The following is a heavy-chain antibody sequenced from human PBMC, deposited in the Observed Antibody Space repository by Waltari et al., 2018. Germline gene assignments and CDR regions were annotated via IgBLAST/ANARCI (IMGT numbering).Heavy chain of an antibody. J-gene: IGHJ5*02. V-gene: IGHV1-2*02. CDR1: GYTFTGYY. D-gene: IGHD2-15*01. Sequence: QVQLVQSGAEVKKPGASVKVSCKASGYTFTGYYMHWVRQAPGPGLEWMGWINPNSGGTNYAQKFQGRVTMTRDTSISTAYMELSRLRSDDTAVYYCARDLGDVVVVAATFWFDPWGQGTLVTVSS. CDR3: ARDLGDVVVVAATFWFDP. CDR2: INPNSGGT.